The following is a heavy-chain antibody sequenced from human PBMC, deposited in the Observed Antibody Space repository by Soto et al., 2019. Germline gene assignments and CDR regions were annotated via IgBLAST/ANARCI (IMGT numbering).Heavy chain of an antibody. V-gene: IGHV3-23*01. CDR2: ITGTGGTT. J-gene: IGHJ3*02. Sequence: GESRKISCTASGFTFTTYSMTWVRQAPGKGLEWVAHITGTGGTTYYADSVKGRFTISRDTSRNILYLQMNSLRAEDTALYYCAKCMQAYWNYDDPHIWGQGTMVTFSS. CDR3: AKCMQAYWNYDDPHI. CDR1: GFTFTTYS. D-gene: IGHD1-7*01.